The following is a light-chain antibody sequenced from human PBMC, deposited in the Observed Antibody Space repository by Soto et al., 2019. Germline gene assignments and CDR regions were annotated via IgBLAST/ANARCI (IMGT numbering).Light chain of an antibody. Sequence: QSVLTQPRSVSGSPGQSVTISCTGNSSDVGGYNYVSWYQQHPGKAPELMIYDVTKRPSGVPDRFSGSKSGNTASLTISGLQAEDEAEYYCCSYAGSYTFVFGTGTQLTVL. CDR1: SSDVGGYNY. CDR2: DVT. CDR3: CSYAGSYTFV. J-gene: IGLJ7*01. V-gene: IGLV2-11*01.